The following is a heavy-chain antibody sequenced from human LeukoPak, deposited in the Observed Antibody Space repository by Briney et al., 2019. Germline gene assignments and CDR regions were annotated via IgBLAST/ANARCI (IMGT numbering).Heavy chain of an antibody. CDR1: GGSISSYY. CDR2: IYYSGNT. CDR3: ARETSQKGAHYMDV. J-gene: IGHJ6*03. V-gene: IGHV4-59*01. D-gene: IGHD3-16*01. Sequence: KPSETLSLTCTVSGGSISSYYWSWIRQPPGKGLEWIGYIYYSGNTNYNPSLKSRLTISVDMSKNQFSLKLSSVTAADTAVYYCARETSQKGAHYMDVWGKGTTVTISS.